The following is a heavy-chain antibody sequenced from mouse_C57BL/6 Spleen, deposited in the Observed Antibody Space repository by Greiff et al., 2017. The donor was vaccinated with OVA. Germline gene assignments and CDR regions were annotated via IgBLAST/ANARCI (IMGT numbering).Heavy chain of an antibody. V-gene: IGHV1-50*01. Sequence: QVQLQQPGAELVKPGASVKLSCKASGYTFTSYWMQWVKQRPGQGLEWIGEIDPSDSYTNYTQKFKGKATLTVDTSSSTAYMQLSSLTSEDSAVYYCARGGKAMDYWGQGTSVTVSS. CDR2: IDPSDSYT. J-gene: IGHJ4*01. CDR1: GYTFTSYW. CDR3: ARGGKAMDY. D-gene: IGHD2-1*01.